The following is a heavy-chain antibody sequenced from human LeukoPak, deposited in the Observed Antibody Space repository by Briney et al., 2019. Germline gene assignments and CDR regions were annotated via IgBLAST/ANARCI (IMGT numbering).Heavy chain of an antibody. V-gene: IGHV3-23*01. CDR2: ITGSGGNT. CDR3: AVDWYDSSGYGTFDY. Sequence: GGSLRLSCAASGFSFSSYGMSWVRQGPGKGLEWVSTITGSGGNTDYADSVKGRFTISRDNSKNTLYLQMHSLRAEDAAVYYCAVDWYDSSGYGTFDYWGQGTLVTVSS. CDR1: GFSFSSYG. D-gene: IGHD3-22*01. J-gene: IGHJ4*02.